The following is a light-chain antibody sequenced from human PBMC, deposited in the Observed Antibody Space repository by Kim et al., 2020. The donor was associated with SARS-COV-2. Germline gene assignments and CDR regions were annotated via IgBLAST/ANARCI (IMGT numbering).Light chain of an antibody. Sequence: GARSTITFRASPDTRTDLGWYKENQGRGPKHLIYGASSWQSGVPSRFSGRGSVTESTLTISSLQTEDVATSFCLQHNTYPITFAKGTRL. CDR2: GAS. CDR3: LQHNTYPIT. V-gene: IGKV1-17*01. J-gene: IGKJ5*01. CDR1: PDTRTD.